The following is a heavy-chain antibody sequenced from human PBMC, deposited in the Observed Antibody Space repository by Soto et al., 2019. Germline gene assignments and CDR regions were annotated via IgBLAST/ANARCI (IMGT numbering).Heavy chain of an antibody. CDR3: ARLGFPGAIYFDS. CDR2: IYPGDSET. V-gene: IGHV5-51*01. CDR1: GYNFTTFW. Sequence: GESLKISCKGSGYNFTTFWIGWVRQVPGKGLEWMGIIYPGDSETKYSPDFEGQVTISADRSTNTAYLQWRSLRASDTAMYYCARLGFPGAIYFDSWGLGTLVTVSS. J-gene: IGHJ4*02.